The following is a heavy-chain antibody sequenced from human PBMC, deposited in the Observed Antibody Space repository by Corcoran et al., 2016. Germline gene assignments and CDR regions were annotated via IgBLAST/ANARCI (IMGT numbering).Heavy chain of an antibody. V-gene: IGHV3-48*02. J-gene: IGHJ4*02. CDR2: ISRSSGTV. Sequence: EVRLVESGGGLVQPGGSLRLSCAASGFTFSSSDMDWVRQAPGKGLEWVSYISRSSGTVYYTDSVKGRFTISRDNAENLLYLQMNSLRDEDTAVYYCATHASSGGYEYYFDYWGQGTLVTVSS. CDR1: GFTFSSSD. CDR3: ATHASSGGYEYYFDY. D-gene: IGHD1-26*01.